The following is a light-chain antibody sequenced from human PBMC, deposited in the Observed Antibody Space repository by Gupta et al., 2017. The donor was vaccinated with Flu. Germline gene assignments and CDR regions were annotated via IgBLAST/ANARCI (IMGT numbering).Light chain of an antibody. V-gene: IGLV3-1*01. CDR3: RKWTRNRWV. J-gene: IGLJ3*02. CDR1: KLGDKF. CDR2: QDT. Sequence: SYLLAQPPSVSVSPGQTASITCSGHKLGDKFASWYQQAPGQSPVLVIYQDTKRPSGTPDRFSGANSGATVVMNSRGTQAMDYSYYSARKWTRNRWVFGGGTKLTVL.